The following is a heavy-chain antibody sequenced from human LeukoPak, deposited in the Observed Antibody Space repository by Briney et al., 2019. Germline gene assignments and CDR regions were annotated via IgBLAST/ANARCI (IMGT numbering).Heavy chain of an antibody. CDR1: GFTFSSYA. D-gene: IGHD6-19*01. V-gene: IGHV3-23*01. CDR3: AKSREWLVLGSIDY. CDR2: ISGSGGST. J-gene: IGHJ4*02. Sequence: GGSLRLSCAASGFTFSSYAMSWVCQAPGKGLEWVSAISGSGGSTYYADSVKGRFTISRDNSKNTLYLQMNSLRAEDTAVYYCAKSREWLVLGSIDYWGQGTLVTVSS.